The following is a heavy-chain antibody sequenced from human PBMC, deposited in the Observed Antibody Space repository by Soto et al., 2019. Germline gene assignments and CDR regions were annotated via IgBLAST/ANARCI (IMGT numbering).Heavy chain of an antibody. Sequence: GGSLRLSCAASGFTFSTYWMHWVRQAPGKGLVWVSRINSDGSTTRYAESVKGRFTISRDNAKNTLYLQMNSLGVEDTAVYYCARGIASSGDGYKGDYWGQGTLVTVSS. CDR3: ARGIASSGDGYKGDY. CDR1: GFTFSTYW. D-gene: IGHD5-12*01. V-gene: IGHV3-74*01. J-gene: IGHJ4*02. CDR2: INSDGSTT.